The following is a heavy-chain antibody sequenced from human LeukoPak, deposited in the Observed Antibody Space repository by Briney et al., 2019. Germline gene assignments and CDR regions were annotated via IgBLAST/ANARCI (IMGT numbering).Heavy chain of an antibody. CDR2: VYHGGTT. V-gene: IGHV4-38-2*01. D-gene: IGHD5-12*01. CDR1: GYSISSGYY. Sequence: SETLSLTCAVSGYSISSGYYWGWIRQPPGMGLEGIGSVYHGGTTYYNPSLKSRVTISVDTSKNQFSLKLDSVTAADTAAYYCARRGYSGYGLLDYWGQGTLVTVSS. CDR3: ARRGYSGYGLLDY. J-gene: IGHJ4*02.